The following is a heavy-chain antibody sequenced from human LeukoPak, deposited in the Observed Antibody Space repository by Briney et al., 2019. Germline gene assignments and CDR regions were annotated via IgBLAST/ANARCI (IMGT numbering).Heavy chain of an antibody. V-gene: IGHV4-34*01. Sequence: SETLSLTCAVYGGSFSGYYWSWIRQPPGKGLEWIGEINHSGSTNYNPSLKSRVTISVDTSKNQFSLKLSSVTAADTAVYYCASQVGGSYSPIDPCGQGTLVTVSS. CDR2: INHSGST. CDR1: GGSFSGYY. J-gene: IGHJ5*02. D-gene: IGHD1-26*01. CDR3: ASQVGGSYSPIDP.